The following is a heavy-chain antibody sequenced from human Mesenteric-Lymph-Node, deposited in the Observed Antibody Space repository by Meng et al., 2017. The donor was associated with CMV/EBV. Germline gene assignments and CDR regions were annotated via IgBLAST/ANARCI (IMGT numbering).Heavy chain of an antibody. D-gene: IGHD3-10*01. V-gene: IGHV3-30*02. Sequence: GGSLRLSCAASGFTFSSYAIHWVRQAPGKGLEWVAVIWFDGSNKYYADSVKGRFTISRDTSKNTLYLQMNSLRTEDMAVYYCAKDYYGSGTYFGYWGQGTLVTVSS. CDR2: IWFDGSNK. CDR3: AKDYYGSGTYFGY. J-gene: IGHJ4*02. CDR1: GFTFSSYA.